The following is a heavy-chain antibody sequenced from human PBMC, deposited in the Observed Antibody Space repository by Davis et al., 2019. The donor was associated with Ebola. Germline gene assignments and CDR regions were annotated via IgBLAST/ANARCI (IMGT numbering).Heavy chain of an antibody. V-gene: IGHV3-9*01. CDR3: GKDITPGGLDS. D-gene: IGHD2-15*01. CDR1: GFTFHEHA. Sequence: SLKISCSAPGFTFHEHAMHWVRQVPGQGLEWVSGFMWDGSKIGYADSVKGRFTISRDSAKNCLYLQMDSLRTEDTALYYCGKDITPGGLDSWGQGTLVTVSS. CDR2: FMWDGSKI. J-gene: IGHJ4*02.